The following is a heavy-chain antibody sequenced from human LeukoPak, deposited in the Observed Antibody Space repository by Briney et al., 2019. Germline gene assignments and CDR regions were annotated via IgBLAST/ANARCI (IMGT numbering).Heavy chain of an antibody. J-gene: IGHJ4*02. D-gene: IGHD3-10*01. Sequence: GGSLRLSCATSGITLGGYAMRWVRQAPGKGLEWVSALSGSGGTASYADSVEGRFTISRDNSKHTLYLQMTNLRAEDTAVYYCAKLSAGAAFDYWGQGTMVTVSS. CDR3: AKLSAGAAFDY. CDR1: GITLGGYA. CDR2: LSGSGGTA. V-gene: IGHV3-23*01.